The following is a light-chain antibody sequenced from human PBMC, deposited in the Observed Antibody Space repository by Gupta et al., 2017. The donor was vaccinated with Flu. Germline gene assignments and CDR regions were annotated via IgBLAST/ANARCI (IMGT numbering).Light chain of an antibody. V-gene: IGKV4-1*01. J-gene: IGKJ4*01. Sequence: DIVMTQSPDALAVSLGERATINCKSSQSILYSSNNKNYLAWYQQKPGQPPKLLIYWASTREFGVPDGFRGRGDGKDFTLTSICLQDEDVAVYYCQQDYSTNTFGRSTKVDIK. CDR3: QQDYSTNT. CDR1: QSILYSSNNKNY. CDR2: WAS.